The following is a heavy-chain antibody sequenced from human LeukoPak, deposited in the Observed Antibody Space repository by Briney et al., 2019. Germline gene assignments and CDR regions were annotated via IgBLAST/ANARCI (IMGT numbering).Heavy chain of an antibody. CDR3: AKDREQLGDAFDI. Sequence: GGSLRLSCEASGFTFSTYEMNWVRQTPGKGLEWVSCIGSSGSTIYYADSVKGRFTISRDNSKNTLYLQMNSLRAEDTAVYYCAKDREQLGDAFDIWGQGTMVTVSS. CDR1: GFTFSTYE. CDR2: IGSSGSTI. J-gene: IGHJ3*02. D-gene: IGHD6-6*01. V-gene: IGHV3-48*03.